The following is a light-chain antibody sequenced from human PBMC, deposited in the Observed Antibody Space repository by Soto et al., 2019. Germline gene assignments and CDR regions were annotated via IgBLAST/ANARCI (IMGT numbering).Light chain of an antibody. V-gene: IGLV2-14*01. Sequence: QSVLTQPASVSGSPGQSITVSCTGTSSDVGGYNYVSWYQQHPGKAPKLMINEVSNRPSGVSNRFSGSKSGNTASLTISGLQAEDEADYYCSSYTSRSTLDYVFGSGTKVTVL. CDR1: SSDVGGYNY. CDR2: EVS. J-gene: IGLJ1*01. CDR3: SSYTSRSTLDYV.